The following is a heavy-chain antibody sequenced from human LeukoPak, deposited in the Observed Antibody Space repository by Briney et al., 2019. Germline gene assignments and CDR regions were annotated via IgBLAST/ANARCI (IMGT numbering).Heavy chain of an antibody. J-gene: IGHJ4*02. Sequence: GGSLRLSCAASGFTFSTYSMNWVRQAPGKGLEWVSYISSSGNTICYADSVKGRFTISRDNAKNSLYLQVNSLRDEDTAVYYCAREGPVVRGSEVDYWGQGTLVTVSS. CDR1: GFTFSTYS. V-gene: IGHV3-48*02. D-gene: IGHD4-23*01. CDR2: ISSSGNTI. CDR3: AREGPVVRGSEVDY.